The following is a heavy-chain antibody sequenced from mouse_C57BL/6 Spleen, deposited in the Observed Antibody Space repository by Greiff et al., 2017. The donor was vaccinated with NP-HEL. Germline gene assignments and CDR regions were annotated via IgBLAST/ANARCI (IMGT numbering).Heavy chain of an antibody. J-gene: IGHJ1*03. CDR2: ISYDGSN. Sequence: VQLKESGPGLVKPSQSLSLTCSVTGYSITSGYYWNWIRQFPGNKLEWMGYISYDGSNNYNPSLKNRISITRDTSKNQFFLKLNAVTTEDTATYYCARVRDVWGTGTTVTVSS. CDR3: ARVRDV. CDR1: GYSITSGYY. V-gene: IGHV3-6*01.